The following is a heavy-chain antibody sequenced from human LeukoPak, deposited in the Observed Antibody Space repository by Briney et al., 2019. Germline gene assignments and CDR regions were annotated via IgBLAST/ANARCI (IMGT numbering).Heavy chain of an antibody. CDR1: GFTFSSYA. Sequence: GRSLRLSCAASGFTFSSYATHWVRQAPGKGLEWVAVISYDGSNKYYADSVKGRFTISRDNSKNTLYLQMNSLRAEDTAVYYCARDQHSSGWYLDYWGQGTLVTVSS. V-gene: IGHV3-30-3*01. D-gene: IGHD6-19*01. CDR3: ARDQHSSGWYLDY. CDR2: ISYDGSNK. J-gene: IGHJ4*02.